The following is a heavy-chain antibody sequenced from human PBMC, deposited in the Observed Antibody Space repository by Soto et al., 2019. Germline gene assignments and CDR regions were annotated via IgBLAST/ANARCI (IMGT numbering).Heavy chain of an antibody. CDR2: ISSSSSTI. Sequence: PGGSLRLSCAASGFTFSSYSMNWVRQAPGKGLEWVSYISSSSSTIYYADSVKGRFTISRDNAKNSLYLQMNSLRDEDTAVYYCAREATSAGYDYSGYYGMDVWGQGTTVTVSS. V-gene: IGHV3-48*02. CDR3: AREATSAGYDYSGYYGMDV. J-gene: IGHJ6*02. D-gene: IGHD5-12*01. CDR1: GFTFSSYS.